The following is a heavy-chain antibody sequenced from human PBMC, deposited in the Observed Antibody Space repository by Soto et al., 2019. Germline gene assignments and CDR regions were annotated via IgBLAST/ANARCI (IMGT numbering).Heavy chain of an antibody. J-gene: IGHJ4*02. V-gene: IGHV4-38-2*01. D-gene: IGHD2-8*02. CDR3: ARSRAGGVADY. CDR1: GYSISSGYY. Sequence: PSETLSLTCAASGYSISSGYYWGWIRQPPGKGLEWIGSIYHSGSTYYNPSLKSRVTISVDTSKNQFSLKLSSVTAADTAVYYCARSRAGGVADYWGQGTLVTVSS. CDR2: IYHSGST.